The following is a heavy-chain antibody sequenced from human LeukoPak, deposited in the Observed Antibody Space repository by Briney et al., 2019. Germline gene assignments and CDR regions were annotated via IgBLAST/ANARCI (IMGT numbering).Heavy chain of an antibody. CDR1: GGSISSSSYY. CDR3: ARTLGIFGVVITD. Sequence: SETLSLTCTVSGGSISSSSYYWGWIRQPRGRGLEWIGSIYYSGSTYYNPSLKSRVTISVDTPKNQFSLKLSSVAAADTAVYYCARTLGIFGVVITDWGQGTLVTVSS. J-gene: IGHJ4*02. CDR2: IYYSGST. V-gene: IGHV4-39*01. D-gene: IGHD3-3*01.